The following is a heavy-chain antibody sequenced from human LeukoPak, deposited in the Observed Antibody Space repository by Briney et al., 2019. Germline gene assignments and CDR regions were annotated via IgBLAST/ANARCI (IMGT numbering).Heavy chain of an antibody. CDR2: IYHSGST. J-gene: IGHJ3*02. CDR1: GYSISSGSY. Sequence: PSETLSLTCSVSGYSISSGSYWGWIRQPPGKGLEWIGSIYHSGSTYYNPSLKSRVTISVDTSKNQFSLKLNSVTPVDTAVYYCARISPQWELDAFDIWGQGTTVTVSS. V-gene: IGHV4-38-2*01. CDR3: ARISPQWELDAFDI. D-gene: IGHD1-26*01.